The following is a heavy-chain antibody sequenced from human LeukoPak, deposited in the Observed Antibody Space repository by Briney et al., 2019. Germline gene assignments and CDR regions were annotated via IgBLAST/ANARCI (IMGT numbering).Heavy chain of an antibody. V-gene: IGHV4-34*01. D-gene: IGHD3-3*01. CDR3: ARVRFLEWLPSKYYFDY. J-gene: IGHJ4*02. Sequence: SETLSLTCTVSGGSISSYYWSWIRQPPGKGLEWIGEINHSGSTNYNPSLKSRVTISVDTSKNQFSLKLSSVTAADTAVYYCARVRFLEWLPSKYYFDYWGQGTLVTVSS. CDR1: GGSISSYY. CDR2: INHSGST.